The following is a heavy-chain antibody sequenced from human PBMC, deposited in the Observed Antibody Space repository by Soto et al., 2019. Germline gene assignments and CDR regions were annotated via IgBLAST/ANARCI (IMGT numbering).Heavy chain of an antibody. Sequence: SQTLSLTCAISGDSVSSNSAAWNCIRQSPSRGLEWLGRTYYRSKWYNDYAVSVKSRITINPDTSKNQFSLQLNSVTPEDTAVYYCARGLTIFSSSPTYYYYGMDVWGQGTTVTVSS. CDR3: ARGLTIFSSSPTYYYYGMDV. D-gene: IGHD6-6*01. CDR1: GDSVSSNSAA. CDR2: TYYRSKWYN. J-gene: IGHJ6*02. V-gene: IGHV6-1*01.